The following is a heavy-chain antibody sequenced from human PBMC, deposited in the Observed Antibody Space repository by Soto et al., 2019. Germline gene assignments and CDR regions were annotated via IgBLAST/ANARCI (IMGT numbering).Heavy chain of an antibody. D-gene: IGHD1-1*01. J-gene: IGHJ4*02. V-gene: IGHV4-4*02. CDR3: ARDTGAGLEY. CDR2: IHHSGRT. Sequence: QVQLPESGPGLVKPSGTLSLTCAVSSGAISSSNWWSWVRQPPGKGLEWIGEIHHSGRTSYNPSLNSRVTISVDKSKSQFSLRLSSVTAADTAVYYCARDTGAGLEYWGQGTLVTVSS. CDR1: SGAISSSNW.